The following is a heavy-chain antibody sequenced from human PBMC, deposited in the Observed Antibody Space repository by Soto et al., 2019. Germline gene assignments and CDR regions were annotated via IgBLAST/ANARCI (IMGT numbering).Heavy chain of an antibody. Sequence: GGSLKISCKGFGYSFTSYWIGWVRQMPGKGLEGVGIIYPVDSDTRYSPSFQGQVTISADKSISTAYLQWSSLKASDTAMYYCARHLTSTMIVVGRNYYYGMDVWGQGTTVTVS. CDR1: GYSFTSYW. CDR2: IYPVDSDT. V-gene: IGHV5-51*01. CDR3: ARHLTSTMIVVGRNYYYGMDV. D-gene: IGHD3-22*01. J-gene: IGHJ6*02.